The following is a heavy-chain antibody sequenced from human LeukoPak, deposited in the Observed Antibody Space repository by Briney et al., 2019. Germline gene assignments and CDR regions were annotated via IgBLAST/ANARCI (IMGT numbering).Heavy chain of an antibody. V-gene: IGHV4-59*08. CDR2: IYYSGST. Sequence: SETLSLTCTVSGGSISSYYWSWIRQPPGKGLEWIGYIYYSGSTNYNPSLKSRVTISVDTSKNQFSLKLSCVTAADTAVYYCARLVFGVGNWWFDPWGQGTLVTVSS. CDR3: ARLVFGVGNWWFDP. J-gene: IGHJ5*02. CDR1: GGSISSYY. D-gene: IGHD3-3*01.